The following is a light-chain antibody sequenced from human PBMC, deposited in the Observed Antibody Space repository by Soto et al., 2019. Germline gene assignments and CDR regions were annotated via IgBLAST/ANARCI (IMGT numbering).Light chain of an antibody. J-gene: IGLJ3*02. Sequence: QSVLTQPPLVSGAPGQRVTISCTGSSSNIGRGYDVHWYQQFPGSAPRLLLSGDSNRPSGVPDRFSGSRSGTSASLAITGLQAEDEADYYCQTFDSSLTISWVFGGGTKLTVL. CDR2: GDS. V-gene: IGLV1-40*01. CDR1: SSNIGRGYD. CDR3: QTFDSSLTISWV.